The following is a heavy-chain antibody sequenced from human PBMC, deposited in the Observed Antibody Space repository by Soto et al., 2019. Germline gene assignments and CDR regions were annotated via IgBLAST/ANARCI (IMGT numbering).Heavy chain of an antibody. Sequence: QVQLVQYGAEVKKPGSSVKVSCKASGGTFSSYAISWVRQAPGQGLEWMGVIIPIFGTANYAQKFQGRVNITAEESTNTDYIELSSLISEDTAVDYCARELKRVEQAAFDIWCQGTMVTVSS. CDR1: GGTFSSYA. CDR3: ARELKRVEQAAFDI. CDR2: IIPIFGTA. J-gene: IGHJ3*02. D-gene: IGHD1-1*01. V-gene: IGHV1-69*01.